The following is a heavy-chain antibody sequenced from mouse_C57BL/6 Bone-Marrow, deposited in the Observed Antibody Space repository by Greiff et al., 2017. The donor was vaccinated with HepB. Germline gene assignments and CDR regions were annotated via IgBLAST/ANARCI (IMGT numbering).Heavy chain of an antibody. CDR2: IYPGSGST. CDR3: ARDCLGYY. V-gene: IGHV1-55*01. Sequence: QVHVKQPGAELVKPGASVKMSCKASGYTFTSYWITWVKQRPGQGLEWIGDIYPGSGSTNYNEKFKSKATLAVDTSSSTAYMQLSSLTSEDSAVYYCARDCLGYYWGQGTSVTVSS. D-gene: IGHD2-10*02. J-gene: IGHJ4*01. CDR1: GYTFTSYW.